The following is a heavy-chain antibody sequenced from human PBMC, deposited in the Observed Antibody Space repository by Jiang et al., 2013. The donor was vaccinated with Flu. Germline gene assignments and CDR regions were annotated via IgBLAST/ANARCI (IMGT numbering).Heavy chain of an antibody. D-gene: IGHD6-13*01. CDR2: INTNTGNP. J-gene: IGHJ6*02. V-gene: IGHV7-4-1*02. CDR3: ARDSPYSSSWYDYYYGMDV. Sequence: QAPGQGLEWMGWINTNTGNPTYAQGFTGRFVFXLDTSVSTAYLQISSLKAEDTAVYYCARDSPYSSSWYDYYYGMDVWGQGTTVTVSS.